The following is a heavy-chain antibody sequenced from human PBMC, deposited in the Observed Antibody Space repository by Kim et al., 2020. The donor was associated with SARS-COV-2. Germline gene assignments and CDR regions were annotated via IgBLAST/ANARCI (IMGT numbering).Heavy chain of an antibody. CDR1: GFTFDDYA. V-gene: IGHV3-9*01. J-gene: IGHJ6*02. CDR3: AKDKGPYYYYGMDV. Sequence: SLRLSCAASGFTFDDYAMHWVRQAPGKCLEWVSGISWNSGSIGYADSVKGRITISRDNAKNSLYLQMNSLRAEDTALYYCAKDKGPYYYYGMDVWGQGTTVTVSS. CDR2: ISWNSGSI.